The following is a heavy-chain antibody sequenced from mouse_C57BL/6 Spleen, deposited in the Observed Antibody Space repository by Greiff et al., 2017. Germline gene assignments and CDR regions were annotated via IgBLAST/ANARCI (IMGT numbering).Heavy chain of an antibody. J-gene: IGHJ2*01. CDR1: GFTFSSYA. V-gene: IGHV5-9-1*02. D-gene: IGHD2-5*01. CDR3: TRDDYSNSFDY. Sequence: EVQVVESGEGLVKPGGSLKLSCAASGFTFSSYAMSWVRQTPEKRLEWVAYISSGGDYIYYADTVKGRFTISRDNARNTLYLQMSSLKSEDTAMYYCTRDDYSNSFDYWGQGTTLTVSS. CDR2: ISSGGDYI.